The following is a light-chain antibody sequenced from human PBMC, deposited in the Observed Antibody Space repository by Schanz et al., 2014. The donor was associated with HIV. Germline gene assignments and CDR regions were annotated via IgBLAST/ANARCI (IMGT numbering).Light chain of an antibody. Sequence: DVHMTQSPSSLSASVGDNVTITCRASQNISTYLNWYQQRPGKAPKLLIYAALNLQSGVPSRFSGSGSGTEFTLTITSLQPDDSATYYCQHYNSFPYTFGQGTKL. J-gene: IGKJ2*01. CDR3: QHYNSFPYT. V-gene: IGKV1-39*01. CDR1: QNISTY. CDR2: AAL.